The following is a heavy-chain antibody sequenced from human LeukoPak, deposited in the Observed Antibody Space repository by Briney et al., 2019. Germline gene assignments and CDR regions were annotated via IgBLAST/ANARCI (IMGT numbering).Heavy chain of an antibody. J-gene: IGHJ4*02. V-gene: IGHV3-74*01. CDR3: AREETTVVTLPHDY. CDR2: INSDGSRT. Sequence: GGSLRLSCAASGFTFSSYWMHWVRQAPGKGLVWVSRINSDGSRTSYADSVKGRFTISRDNAKNTLYLQMNSLRAEDTAVYYCAREETTVVTLPHDYWGQGTLVTVSS. D-gene: IGHD4-23*01. CDR1: GFTFSSYW.